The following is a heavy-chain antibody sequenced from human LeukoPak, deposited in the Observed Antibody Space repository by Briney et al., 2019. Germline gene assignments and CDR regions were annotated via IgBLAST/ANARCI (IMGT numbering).Heavy chain of an antibody. CDR2: IRGTGSNT. CDR1: GFTFSSYA. J-gene: IGHJ4*02. D-gene: IGHD5-24*01. V-gene: IGHV3-23*01. Sequence: GGSLRLSCAASGFTFSSYAMNWVRQAPGKGLEWVSTIRGTGSNTFYADSVKGRFTISRDNSKNTLYLQMNSLRAEDTAVYFCAKSRGWLQLWDFWGQGTLVTVSS. CDR3: AKSRGWLQLWDF.